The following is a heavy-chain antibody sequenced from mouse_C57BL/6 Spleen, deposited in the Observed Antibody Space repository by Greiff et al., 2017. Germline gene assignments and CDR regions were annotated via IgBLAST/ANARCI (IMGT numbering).Heavy chain of an antibody. D-gene: IGHD2-5*01. V-gene: IGHV1-53*01. CDR1: GYTFTSYW. CDR2: INPSNGGT. CDR3: ARSMASYYSNPYAMDY. J-gene: IGHJ4*01. Sequence: QVQLQQPGTELVKPGASVKLSCKASGYTFTSYWMHWVKQRPGQGLEWIGNINPSNGGTNYNEKFKSKATLTVDKSSSTAYMQLSSLTSEDSAVYYCARSMASYYSNPYAMDYWGQGTSVTVSA.